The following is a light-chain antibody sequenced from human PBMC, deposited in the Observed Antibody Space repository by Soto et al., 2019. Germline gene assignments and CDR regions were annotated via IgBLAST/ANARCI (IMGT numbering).Light chain of an antibody. V-gene: IGLV2-23*02. J-gene: IGLJ1*01. Sequence: QSVLTQPASVSGSPGQSITISCTGTSSDFGNYNLVSWYQQHPGKVPKLILFEVNKRPSGVSDRFSGSKSGNTASLTISGLQAEDEADYYCCSFTSSNTHVFGTGTKLTVL. CDR1: SSDFGNYNL. CDR3: CSFTSSNTHV. CDR2: EVN.